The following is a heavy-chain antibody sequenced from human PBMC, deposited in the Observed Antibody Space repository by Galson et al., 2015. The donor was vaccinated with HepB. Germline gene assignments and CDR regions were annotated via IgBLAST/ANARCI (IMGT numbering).Heavy chain of an antibody. CDR2: IYYSGST. J-gene: IGHJ6*03. Sequence: LTCTVSGDSVSSRYWSWIRQPPGKGLEWIGYIYYSGSTNYNPSLKSRVTMSVDTSKNQFSLKLSSVTAADTAVYYCARDHYYYMDVWGKGTTVTVSS. CDR1: GDSVSSRY. CDR3: ARDHYYYMDV. V-gene: IGHV4-59*02.